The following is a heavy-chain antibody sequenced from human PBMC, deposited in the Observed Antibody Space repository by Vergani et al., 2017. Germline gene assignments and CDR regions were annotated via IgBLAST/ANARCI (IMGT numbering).Heavy chain of an antibody. CDR3: ARHLSAGTDY. CDR2: IYYSGST. Sequence: QVQLQESGPGLVKPSETLSLTCTVSGGSISSYYWSWIRQPPGKGLEWIGYIYYSGSTNYNPSLKSRVTISVDTSKNQFSLKLSSVTAADTAVYYCARHLSAGTDYWGQGTLVTVSS. V-gene: IGHV4-59*08. CDR1: GGSISSYY. D-gene: IGHD6-13*01. J-gene: IGHJ4*02.